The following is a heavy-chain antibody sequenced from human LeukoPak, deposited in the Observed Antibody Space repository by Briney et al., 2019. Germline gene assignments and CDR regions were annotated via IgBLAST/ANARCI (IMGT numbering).Heavy chain of an antibody. CDR2: ITSSSSYV. CDR1: GFTFSSYN. Sequence: PGGSLRLSCEASGFTFSSYNMNWVRQAPGKRLEWVSSITSSSSYVFYADSVKGRFTISRDNAKNSLYLQMNSLRAEDTAVYYCTSGGHVDYCGQGTLVTVSS. V-gene: IGHV3-21*01. J-gene: IGHJ4*02. CDR3: TSGGHVDY. D-gene: IGHD3-10*01.